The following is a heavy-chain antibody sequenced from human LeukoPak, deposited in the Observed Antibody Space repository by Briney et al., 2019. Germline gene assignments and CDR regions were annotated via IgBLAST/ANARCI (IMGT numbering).Heavy chain of an antibody. CDR3: ARSQDYGDSRVFTDWFDP. D-gene: IGHD4-17*01. CDR1: GFTFDDYG. V-gene: IGHV3-20*04. CDR2: INWNGGST. J-gene: IGHJ5*02. Sequence: SGGSLRLSCAASGFTFDDYGMSWVRQAPGKGLEWVSGINWNGGSTGYADSVKGRFTISRDNAKNSLYLQMNSLRAEDTALYYCARSQDYGDSRVFTDWFDPWGQGTLVTVSS.